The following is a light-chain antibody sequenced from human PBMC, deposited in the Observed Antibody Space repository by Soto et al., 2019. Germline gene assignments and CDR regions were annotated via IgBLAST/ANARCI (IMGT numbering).Light chain of an antibody. CDR3: QQTDSLPVP. CDR1: QGISSW. CDR2: ATS. J-gene: IGKJ5*01. Sequence: DIQMTQSPSSVSASVGDRVTITCRASQGISSWLAWYQQRPGKAPKLLISATSTLQSGVPSRFRGSGSGIDFTLTITSLQPEDFATYYCQQTDSLPVPSGQGTRLEIK. V-gene: IGKV1-12*01.